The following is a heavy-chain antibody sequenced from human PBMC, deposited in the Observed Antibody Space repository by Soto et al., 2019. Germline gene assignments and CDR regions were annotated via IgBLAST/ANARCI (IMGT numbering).Heavy chain of an antibody. CDR1: GGTFSSYA. CDR2: IIPIFGTA. J-gene: IGHJ3*02. D-gene: IGHD3-22*01. CDR3: ERPRITMTEPDDFDI. V-gene: IGHV1-69*06. Sequence: SVKVSCKASGGTFSSYAISWVRQAPGQGLEWMGGIIPIFGTANYAQKFQGRVTITADKSTSTAYMELSRLRSEDTAVYYCERPRITMTEPDDFDIWGQGTMVTVSS.